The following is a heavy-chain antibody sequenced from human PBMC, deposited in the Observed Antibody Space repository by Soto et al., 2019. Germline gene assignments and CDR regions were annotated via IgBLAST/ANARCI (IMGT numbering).Heavy chain of an antibody. CDR3: ARVAVLSLLWFGELLSDYYYMDV. Sequence: AASVKVSCKASGYTFTSYDINLVRQATGQGLEWMRWMTPNTGNTGYAQKFQGRVTMTRNTSISPTNTELSSLSSEATAVSYCARVAVLSLLWFGELLSDYYYMDVWGQGTTVTVSS. D-gene: IGHD3-10*01. J-gene: IGHJ6*03. CDR2: MTPNTGNT. CDR1: GYTFTSYD. V-gene: IGHV1-8*02.